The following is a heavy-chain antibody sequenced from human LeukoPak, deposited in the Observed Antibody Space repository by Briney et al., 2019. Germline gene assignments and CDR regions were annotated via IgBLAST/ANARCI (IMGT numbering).Heavy chain of an antibody. CDR1: GFTFDDYA. V-gene: IGHV3-9*01. Sequence: PGGSLRLSCAASGFTFDDYAMHWVRQAPGKGLEWVSGISWNSGSIGYADSVKGRFTISRDNAKNSLYLQMNSLRAEDTALYYCAKDILSSGYYSPNFDYWGQGTLVTVSS. D-gene: IGHD3-22*01. J-gene: IGHJ4*02. CDR3: AKDILSSGYYSPNFDY. CDR2: ISWNSGSI.